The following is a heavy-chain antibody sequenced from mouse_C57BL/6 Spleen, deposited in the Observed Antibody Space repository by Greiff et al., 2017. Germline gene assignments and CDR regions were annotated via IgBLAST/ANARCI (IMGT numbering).Heavy chain of an antibody. J-gene: IGHJ4*01. V-gene: IGHV1-80*01. CDR1: GYAFSSYW. CDR3: ARTAYYSNYYAMDY. D-gene: IGHD2-5*01. Sequence: VKLQESGAELVKPGASVKISCKASGYAFSSYWMNWVKQRPGKGLEWIGQIYPGDGDTNYNGKFKGKATLTADKSSSTAYMQLSSLTSEDSAVYFCARTAYYSNYYAMDYWGQGTSVTVSS. CDR2: IYPGDGDT.